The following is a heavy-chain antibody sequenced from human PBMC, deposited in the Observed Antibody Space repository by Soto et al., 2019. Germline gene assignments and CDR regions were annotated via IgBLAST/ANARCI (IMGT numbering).Heavy chain of an antibody. D-gene: IGHD6-13*01. Sequence: ASVNVSCKASGYTFTSYGFSWVRQAPGQGLEWMGWVSGDNDNTHYAQKFQGRVTMTRNTSISTAYMELSSLRSEDTAVYYCARGGDSSWNNWFDPWGQGTLVTVSS. CDR1: GYTFTSYG. CDR3: ARGGDSSWNNWFDP. V-gene: IGHV1-18*01. J-gene: IGHJ5*02. CDR2: VSGDNDNT.